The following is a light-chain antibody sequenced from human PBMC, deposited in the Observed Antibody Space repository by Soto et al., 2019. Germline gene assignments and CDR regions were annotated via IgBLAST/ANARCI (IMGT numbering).Light chain of an antibody. CDR2: DAS. CDR3: QQYNSYL. J-gene: IGKJ1*01. CDR1: QSISSW. V-gene: IGKV1-5*01. Sequence: DIQMTQSPSTLSASVGDRVTITCRASQSISSWLAWYQQKPGKAPKLLIYDASSLESGVPSRFSGRGSGTEFTLTISSLQPDDFATYYCQQYNSYLFGQGTKVDIK.